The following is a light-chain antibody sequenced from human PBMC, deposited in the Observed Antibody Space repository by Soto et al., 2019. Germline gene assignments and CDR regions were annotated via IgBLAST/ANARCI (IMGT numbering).Light chain of an antibody. CDR3: QQYYSTLLT. Sequence: DIVMTQSPDSLAVSLGERATINCKSSQSVFYSSNNKNYLAWYQQKPGQPPKLLIYWASTRESGVPDRFSGSGSGTDFTLTISSLQAEDVAVYYCQQYYSTLLTFGGGTKVESK. CDR1: QSVFYSSNNKNY. V-gene: IGKV4-1*01. J-gene: IGKJ4*01. CDR2: WAS.